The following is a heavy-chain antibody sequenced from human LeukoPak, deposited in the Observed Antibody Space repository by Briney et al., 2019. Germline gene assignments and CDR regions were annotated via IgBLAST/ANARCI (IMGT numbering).Heavy chain of an antibody. J-gene: IGHJ6*02. CDR1: GFTFSSYS. D-gene: IGHD1-1*01. CDR3: ARDVGPPFVVQDYYYGMDV. V-gene: IGHV3-21*01. CDR2: ISSSSSYI. Sequence: GGSLRLSCAASGFTFSSYSMNWVRQAPGKGLEWVSSISSSSSYIYYADSVKGRFTISRDNAKNSLYLQMNSLRAEDAAVYYCARDVGPPFVVQDYYYGMDVWGQGTTVTVSS.